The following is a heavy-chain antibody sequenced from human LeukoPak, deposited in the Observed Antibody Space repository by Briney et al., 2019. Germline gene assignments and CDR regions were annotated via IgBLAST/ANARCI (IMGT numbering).Heavy chain of an antibody. J-gene: IGHJ4*02. V-gene: IGHV3-20*04. CDR3: ARSVAASRDY. CDR1: GFTFDAYG. Sequence: GGSLRLSCAAAGFTFDAYGMSWDRHAPGKGLEWVSGINCNGGSTAYADSVKGRFTISRDNAKNSLYLQMNSLRAEDTALYYCARSVAASRDYWGQGTLVTASS. CDR2: INCNGGST. D-gene: IGHD2-15*01.